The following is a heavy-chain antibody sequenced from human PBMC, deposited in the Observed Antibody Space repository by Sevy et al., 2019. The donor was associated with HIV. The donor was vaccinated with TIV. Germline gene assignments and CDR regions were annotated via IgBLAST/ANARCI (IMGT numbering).Heavy chain of an antibody. D-gene: IGHD3-3*01. CDR1: GFTFDDYA. CDR3: EKDGGYSYYDFWSGYYSPYYYYGMDV. CDR2: ISWNSGSI. J-gene: IGHJ6*02. Sequence: GGSLRLSCAASGFTFDDYAMHWVRQAPGKGLEWVSGISWNSGSIGYADSVKGRFTISRDNAKNSLYQQMNSLRAEDTALYYCEKDGGYSYYDFWSGYYSPYYYYGMDVWGQGTTVTVSS. V-gene: IGHV3-9*01.